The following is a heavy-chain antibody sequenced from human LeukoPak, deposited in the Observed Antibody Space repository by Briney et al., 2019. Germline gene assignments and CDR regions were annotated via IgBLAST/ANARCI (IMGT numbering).Heavy chain of an antibody. J-gene: IGHJ4*02. CDR1: GLSFSNVW. CDR3: TTGDRGWQDY. D-gene: IGHD6-19*01. Sequence: GGSLRLSCAASGLSFSNVWMSWVRQAPGEGVEWVAHIKRNTETGTTNYGASVEGRFTVSRDDSKNTLYLQMNSLKIEDTAVYYCTTGDRGWQDYWGQGTLVTVSS. CDR2: IKRNTETGTT. V-gene: IGHV3-15*01.